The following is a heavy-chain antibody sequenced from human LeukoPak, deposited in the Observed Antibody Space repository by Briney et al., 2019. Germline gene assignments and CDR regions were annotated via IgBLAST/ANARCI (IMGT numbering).Heavy chain of an antibody. J-gene: IGHJ5*02. Sequence: SETLSLTCAVSGGSVSRSNWWNWVRQPPGKGLEWIGEIHHSGSTNYNPSLKSRVTMSVDKSKNQFSLKLSSVTAADTAVYYCARTEAFCSDTSCSNWFDPWGQGTLVTVSS. CDR1: GGSVSRSNW. CDR2: IHHSGST. CDR3: ARTEAFCSDTSCSNWFDP. D-gene: IGHD2-2*01. V-gene: IGHV4-4*02.